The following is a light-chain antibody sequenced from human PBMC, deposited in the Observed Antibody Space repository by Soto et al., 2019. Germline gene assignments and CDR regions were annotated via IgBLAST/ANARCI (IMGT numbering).Light chain of an antibody. CDR2: EVN. CDR1: SIDVGGYNY. J-gene: IGLJ2*01. V-gene: IGLV2-8*01. Sequence: QSALTQTPSASGSPGQSVTISCTGTSIDVGGYNYVSWYQQHPGKAPKLIIYEVNERPSGVPDRFSGSKSGNTASLTVSGLQTEDEADYYCRSFAGSNRVVFGGGTKLTVL. CDR3: RSFAGSNRVV.